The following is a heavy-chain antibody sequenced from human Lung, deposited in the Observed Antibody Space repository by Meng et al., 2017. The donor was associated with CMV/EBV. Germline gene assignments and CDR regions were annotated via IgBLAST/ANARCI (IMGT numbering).Heavy chain of an antibody. V-gene: IGHV3-23*01. J-gene: IGHJ4*02. CDR2: ISGSGGST. Sequence: GESLKISCAASGFTLSSYAMSWVRQAPGKGLEWVSAISGSGGSTYYADSVKGRFTISRDNSKNTLYLQMNSLRAEDTAVYYCAKIWYDIVVVPAAPVYWGQGTLVTVSS. CDR3: AKIWYDIVVVPAAPVY. D-gene: IGHD2-2*01. CDR1: GFTLSSYA.